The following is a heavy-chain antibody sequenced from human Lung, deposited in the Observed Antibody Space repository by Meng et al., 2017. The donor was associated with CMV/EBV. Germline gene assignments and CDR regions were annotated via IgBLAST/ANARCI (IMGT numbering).Heavy chain of an antibody. V-gene: IGHV3-49*04. CDR2: IRSKAYGGTT. Sequence: GESXKISCTASGFTFGDYAMSWVRQAPGKGLEWVGFIRSKAYGGTTEYAASVKGRFTISRDDSKSIAYLQMNSLKTEDTAVYYCTRVNYYYGMDVWGQETTVTVSS. CDR3: TRVNYYYGMDV. J-gene: IGHJ6*02. CDR1: GFTFGDYA. D-gene: IGHD3-22*01.